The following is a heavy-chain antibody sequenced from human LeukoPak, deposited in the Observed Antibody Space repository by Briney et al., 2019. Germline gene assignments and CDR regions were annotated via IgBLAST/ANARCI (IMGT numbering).Heavy chain of an antibody. CDR2: ISGSGGSI. D-gene: IGHD5-18*01. Sequence: GGSLRLSCAASGFTFSDHYMDWVRQAPGKGLEWVSAISGSGGSIYYADSVRGRFTISRDNSKNTLYLQMNSLRAEDTAVYYCAKDRAQLWLFAFDIWGQGTMVTVSS. J-gene: IGHJ3*02. CDR3: AKDRAQLWLFAFDI. V-gene: IGHV3-23*01. CDR1: GFTFSDHY.